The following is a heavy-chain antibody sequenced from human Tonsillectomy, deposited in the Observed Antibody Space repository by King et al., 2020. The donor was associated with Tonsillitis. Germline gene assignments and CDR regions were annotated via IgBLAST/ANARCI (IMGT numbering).Heavy chain of an antibody. Sequence: VQLVESGGGVVQPGGSLRLSCAASGFTFSTYGIHWVRQAPGKGLEWVAFIRYDGSNKYYADSVKGRFTISRDNSKNTLYLQMNSLRAEDTAVYYCAKDLTQYGFLGGYFLPIGMDVWGQGATVAGPS. V-gene: IGHV3-30*02. D-gene: IGHD3-3*01. CDR2: IRYDGSNK. CDR1: GFTFSTYG. CDR3: AKDLTQYGFLGGYFLPIGMDV. J-gene: IGHJ6*02.